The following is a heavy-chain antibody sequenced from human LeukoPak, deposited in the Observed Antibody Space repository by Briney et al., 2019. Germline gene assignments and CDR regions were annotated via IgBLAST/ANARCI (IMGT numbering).Heavy chain of an antibody. J-gene: IGHJ4*02. CDR1: GFTFSSYS. CDR3: ARGQRTYYFAY. CDR2: ISSSSSYI. V-gene: IGHV3-21*01. Sequence: GGSLRLSCAASGFTFSSYSMNWVRQAPGKGLEWVSSISSSSSYIYYADSVKGRFTISRDNAKSSLYLQMNSLRAEDTAVYYCARGQRTYYFAYWGQGTLVTVSS. D-gene: IGHD3-16*01.